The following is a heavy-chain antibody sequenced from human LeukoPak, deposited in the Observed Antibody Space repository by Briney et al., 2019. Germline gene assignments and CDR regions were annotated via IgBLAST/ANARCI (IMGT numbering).Heavy chain of an antibody. CDR1: GYSFTSYW. V-gene: IGHV5-10-1*01. J-gene: IGHJ3*02. CDR3: ARHRGYGDYGDAFDI. CDR2: IDPSDSYT. Sequence: RHGESLKISCKGSGYSFTSYWISWVRQMPGKGLEWMGRIDPSDSYTTYSPSFQGHVTISADKSISTAYLQWSSLKASDTAMYYCARHRGYGDYGDAFDIWGQGTMVTVSS. D-gene: IGHD4-17*01.